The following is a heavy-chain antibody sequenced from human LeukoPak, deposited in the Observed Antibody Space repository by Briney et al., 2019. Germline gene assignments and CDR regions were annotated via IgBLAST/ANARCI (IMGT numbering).Heavy chain of an antibody. V-gene: IGHV3-23*01. CDR2: ISGSGVNT. CDR3: AKLGDILTGYPYYFDY. Sequence: PGGSLRLSCEASGFTFKNHSMSWVRQAPGKGLEWVSAISGSGVNTYYADSVKGRFTISRDNSKNTLYLQMNSLRAEDTAVYYCAKLGDILTGYPYYFDYWGQGTLVTVSS. CDR1: GFTFKNHS. D-gene: IGHD3-9*01. J-gene: IGHJ4*02.